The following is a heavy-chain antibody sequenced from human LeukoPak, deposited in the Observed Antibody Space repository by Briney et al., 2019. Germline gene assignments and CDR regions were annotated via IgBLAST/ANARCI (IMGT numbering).Heavy chain of an antibody. Sequence: SETLSLTCTVSGGSISSSSYYWGWIRQPPGKGLEWIGSIYYSGSTYYNPSLKSRVTISVDTSKNQFSLKLSSVTAADTAVYYCARDGDGDYLGYYYMDVWGKGTTVTISS. CDR3: ARDGDGDYLGYYYMDV. CDR2: IYYSGST. CDR1: GGSISSSSYY. V-gene: IGHV4-39*07. J-gene: IGHJ6*03. D-gene: IGHD4-17*01.